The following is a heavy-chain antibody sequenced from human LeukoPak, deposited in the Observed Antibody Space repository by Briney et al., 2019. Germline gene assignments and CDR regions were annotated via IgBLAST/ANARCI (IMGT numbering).Heavy chain of an antibody. Sequence: PGGSLRLSCAASGFTFDDYGMSWVRQAPGKGLEWVSGINWNGGSTGYADSVKGRFTISRDNAKNSLYVQMNSLRVEDTALYYCAREASPLLRVDVFDIWGQGTMVTVSS. CDR2: INWNGGST. CDR3: AREASPLLRVDVFDI. J-gene: IGHJ3*02. V-gene: IGHV3-20*04. CDR1: GFTFDDYG.